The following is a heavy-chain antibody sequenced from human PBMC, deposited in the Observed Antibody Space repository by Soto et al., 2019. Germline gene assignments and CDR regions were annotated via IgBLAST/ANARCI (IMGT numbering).Heavy chain of an antibody. V-gene: IGHV4-31*03. J-gene: IGHJ4*02. CDR2: IYYSGST. CDR3: ARAPRGNYGYPSYFDY. CDR1: GGSVSGGVYY. Sequence: LSLTCTVSGGSVSGGVYYWNWIRQHPEKGLEWIGYIYYSGSTYYNPSLRSRVTISADTSKNQFSLKLSSVTVADTAVYYCARAPRGNYGYPSYFDYWGQGTLVTVSS. D-gene: IGHD3-10*01.